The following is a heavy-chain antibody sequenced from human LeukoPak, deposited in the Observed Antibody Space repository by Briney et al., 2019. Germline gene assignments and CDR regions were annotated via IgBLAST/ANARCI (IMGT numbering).Heavy chain of an antibody. CDR1: GFTFSSYS. Sequence: GGSLRLSCAASGFTFSSYSMKWVRQAPGEGLEWVSSISSSSSYIYYADSVKGGFTISRDNAKNSLYLQMNSLRAEDTAVYYCARSSPHCSSTSCYNDAFDIWGQGTMVTVSS. CDR2: ISSSSSYI. V-gene: IGHV3-21*01. D-gene: IGHD2-2*02. CDR3: ARSSPHCSSTSCYNDAFDI. J-gene: IGHJ3*02.